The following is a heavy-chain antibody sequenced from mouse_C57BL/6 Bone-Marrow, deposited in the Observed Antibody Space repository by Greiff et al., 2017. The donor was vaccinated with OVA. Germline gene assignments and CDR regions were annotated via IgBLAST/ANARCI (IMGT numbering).Heavy chain of an antibody. J-gene: IGHJ3*01. CDR3: ARRGNYSNPFAY. CDR1: GFTFSDYY. CDR2: ISTGGGST. D-gene: IGHD2-5*01. V-gene: IGHV5-12*01. Sequence: EVKLVESGGGLVQPGGSLKLSCAASGFTFSDYYMYWVRQTPEKRLEWVAYISTGGGSTYYPDTLKGRFTIPRDTANNTLYLQISRLKSEDTAMYYCARRGNYSNPFAYWGQGTLVTVSA.